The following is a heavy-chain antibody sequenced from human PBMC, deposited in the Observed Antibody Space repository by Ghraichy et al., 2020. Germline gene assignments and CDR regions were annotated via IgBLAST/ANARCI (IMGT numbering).Heavy chain of an antibody. CDR3: ARRSDTYGYSYYALDV. CDR2: IIGSGSRT. V-gene: IGHV3-23*01. Sequence: GGSLRRSCVFSGSNFRNYAMNWVRQAPGKGLQWVSSIIGSGSRTHYADSVQGRFIISRDNSKDTLYLQMDSLRADDTAVYYCARRSDTYGYSYYALDVWGQGTTVTVSS. J-gene: IGHJ6*02. CDR1: GSNFRNYA. D-gene: IGHD3-10*01.